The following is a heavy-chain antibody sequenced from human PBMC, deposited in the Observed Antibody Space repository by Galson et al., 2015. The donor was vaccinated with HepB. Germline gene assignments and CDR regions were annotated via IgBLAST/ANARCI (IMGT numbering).Heavy chain of an antibody. Sequence: SLRLSCAAYGFTFSTFAMHWVRQAPGKGLEWVAYIRSDGGIKYSADSVKGRFTISRDNSKSTLYLQMNSLRPEDTAVYYCAKDLSYSSSWSGFDPWGQGTLVSVSS. D-gene: IGHD6-13*01. V-gene: IGHV3-30*02. CDR3: AKDLSYSSSWSGFDP. CDR2: IRSDGGIK. CDR1: GFTFSTFA. J-gene: IGHJ5*02.